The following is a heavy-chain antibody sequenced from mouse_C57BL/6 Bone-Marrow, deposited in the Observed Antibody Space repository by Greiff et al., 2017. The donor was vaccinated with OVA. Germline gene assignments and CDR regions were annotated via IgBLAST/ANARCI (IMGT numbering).Heavy chain of an antibody. D-gene: IGHD1-1*01. J-gene: IGHJ1*03. CDR2: LDPSDSYT. CDR3: ARRHYYGSSHWYFDV. V-gene: IGHV1-59*01. CDR1: GYTFTSYW. Sequence: QVQLQQPGAELVRPGTSVQLSCKASGYTFTSYWMHWVKQRPGQGLAWIGVLDPSDSYTNYNQKFKGKATLTVDTSSSTAYMQLSSLTSEDSAVYYCARRHYYGSSHWYFDVWGTGTTVTVSS.